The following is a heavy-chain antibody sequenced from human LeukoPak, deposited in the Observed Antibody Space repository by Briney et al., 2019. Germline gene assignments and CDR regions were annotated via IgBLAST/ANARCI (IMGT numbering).Heavy chain of an antibody. CDR2: ISYDGSNK. J-gene: IGHJ4*02. CDR1: GFTFSYYG. CDR3: ARATGHNFDY. Sequence: PGGSLRLSCAASGFTFSYYGMHWVRQAPGKGLEWVAVISYDGSNKNYADSVRGRFTISRDNSKNTLYLQMNSLRAEDTAVYYCARATGHNFDYWGQGTLVTVSS. V-gene: IGHV3-30*03. D-gene: IGHD2-8*02.